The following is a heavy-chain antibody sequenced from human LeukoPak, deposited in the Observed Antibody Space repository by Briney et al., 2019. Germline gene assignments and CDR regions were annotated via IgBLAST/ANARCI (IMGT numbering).Heavy chain of an antibody. J-gene: IGHJ4*02. CDR1: GGSISGHY. D-gene: IGHD3-3*01. CDR3: ARYVGYYSPIYFDY. CDR2: IYYSGST. Sequence: SETLSLTCSVSGGSISGHYWSWLRQPPGKGLEWIGFIYYSGSTNYSPSLKRRVTMSVDMSKNQFSLKLSSVTAADTAVYYCARYVGYYSPIYFDYWAREPWSPSPQ. V-gene: IGHV4-59*11.